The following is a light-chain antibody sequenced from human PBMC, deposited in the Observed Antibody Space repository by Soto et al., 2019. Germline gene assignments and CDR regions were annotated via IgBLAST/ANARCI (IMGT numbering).Light chain of an antibody. CDR3: SSYTSSSTPYV. CDR1: SSDVGGYNY. CDR2: DVS. Sequence: QSVLTQPASVSGSPGQSITISCTGTSSDVGGYNYVSWYQQHPGKAPKLMIYDVSNRPSGVSNRFSGSKSGNTASLTISGLQAEDEADYYXSSYTSSSTPYVFGTGTKVTVL. J-gene: IGLJ1*01. V-gene: IGLV2-14*01.